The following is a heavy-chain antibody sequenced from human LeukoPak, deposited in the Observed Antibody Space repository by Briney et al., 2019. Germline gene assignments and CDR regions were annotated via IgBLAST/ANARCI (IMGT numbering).Heavy chain of an antibody. CDR2: INHNGNT. CDR3: ARETGYYGSGSFAY. J-gene: IGHJ4*02. V-gene: IGHV4-34*01. D-gene: IGHD3-10*01. CDR1: GVSFSGYY. Sequence: SETLSLTCTVYGVSFSGYYWSWIRQPPGKGLEWIGEINHNGNTNYNPSLKSRVTISVDTSKNQFSLKVSSVTAADSAVYYCARETGYYGSGSFAYWGQGTLVTVSS.